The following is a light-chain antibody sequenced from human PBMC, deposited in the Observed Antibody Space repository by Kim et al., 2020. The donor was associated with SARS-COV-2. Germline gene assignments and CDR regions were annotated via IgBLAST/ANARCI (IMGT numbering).Light chain of an antibody. V-gene: IGLV3-19*01. CDR1: SLRRSY. CDR3: NSRDTSDNQWV. Sequence: SSELTQDPAVSVALGQTVTITCQGDSLRRSYASWYQLKPRQAPVLVIFGQNHRPSGIPDRLSGSNSGNQASLTITGAQAEDEADYYCNSRDTSDNQWVFG. J-gene: IGLJ3*02. CDR2: GQN.